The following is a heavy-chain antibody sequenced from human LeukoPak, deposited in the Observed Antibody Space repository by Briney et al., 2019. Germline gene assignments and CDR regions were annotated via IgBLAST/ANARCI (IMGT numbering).Heavy chain of an antibody. CDR3: ARDKGYHYY. CDR1: GGSITNYY. Sequence: SQTLSLTCTLSGGSITNYYWTWIRQPPGKGLGWIGNISDSGSANYNPSVKSRVTISGDKSKNQVSLNLDSVTAADTAVYYCARDKGYHYYWGQGTLVTVSS. CDR2: ISDSGSA. D-gene: IGHD5-12*01. V-gene: IGHV4-59*01. J-gene: IGHJ4*02.